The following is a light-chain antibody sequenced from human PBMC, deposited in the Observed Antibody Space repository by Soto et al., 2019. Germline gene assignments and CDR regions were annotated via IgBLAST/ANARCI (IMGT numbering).Light chain of an antibody. CDR2: GAS. Sequence: EIVMTQSLATLAVSPCERAALSCSASQSVSSNLAWYQQKPGQAPRLLIYGASTRATGIPARFSGSGSGTEFTLTISSLQSEDFAVYYCQQYNNWPPITFGQGTRLEIK. CDR1: QSVSSN. CDR3: QQYNNWPPIT. J-gene: IGKJ5*01. V-gene: IGKV3-15*01.